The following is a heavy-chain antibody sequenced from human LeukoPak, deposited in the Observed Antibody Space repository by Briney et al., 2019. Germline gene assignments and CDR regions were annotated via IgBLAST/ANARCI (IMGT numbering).Heavy chain of an antibody. CDR1: GFTFSSYD. D-gene: IGHD5-18*01. Sequence: GGSLRLSCAASGFTFSSYDMHWVRQATGKGLEWVSAIGTAGDTYYPGSVKGRFTISRENAKNSLYLQMNSLRAGDTAVYYCARGGSLSYGSAFDIWGQGTMVTVSS. J-gene: IGHJ3*02. CDR3: ARGGSLSYGSAFDI. CDR2: IGTAGDT. V-gene: IGHV3-13*01.